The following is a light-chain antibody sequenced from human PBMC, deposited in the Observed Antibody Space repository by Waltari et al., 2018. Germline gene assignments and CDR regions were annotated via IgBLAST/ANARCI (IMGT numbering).Light chain of an antibody. CDR3: NSRDSSINHHYV. J-gene: IGLJ1*01. V-gene: IGLV3-19*01. CDR2: GKN. CDR1: SLRSYS. Sequence: SSELTQDPAVSVALGQTVRITCQGDSLRSYSANWYQQKPGQAPIVVIYGKNNRPSGIPPRFSGSTSGDTASLTITGAQAEDEADYYCNSRDSSINHHYVFGSGTKVTVL.